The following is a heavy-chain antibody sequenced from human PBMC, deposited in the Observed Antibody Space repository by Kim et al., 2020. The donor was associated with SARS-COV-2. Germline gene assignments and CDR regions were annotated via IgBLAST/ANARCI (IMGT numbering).Heavy chain of an antibody. CDR1: GFTFSSYA. D-gene: IGHD3-10*01. J-gene: IGHJ6*02. CDR3: AKAGGKYYYGSGSYESYYGMDV. Sequence: GGSLRLSCAASGFTFSSYAMSWVRQAPGKGLEWVSAISGSGGSTYYADSVKGRFTISRDNSKNTLYLQMNSLRAEDTAVYYCAKAGGKYYYGSGSYESYYGMDVWGQGTTVTVSS. V-gene: IGHV3-23*01. CDR2: ISGSGGST.